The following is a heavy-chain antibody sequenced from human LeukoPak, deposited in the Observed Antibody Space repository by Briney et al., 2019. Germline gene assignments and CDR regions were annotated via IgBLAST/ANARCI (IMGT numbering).Heavy chain of an antibody. CDR2: ISSDGTNK. J-gene: IGHJ4*02. CDR3: ARGARRGDDYGGFFDY. CDR1: RFIFRNYG. D-gene: IGHD4-23*01. V-gene: IGHV3-30*04. Sequence: PGGSLRLSCAASRFIFRNYGMHWVRQAPGKGLEWVAFISSDGTNKDYADSVKGRFSISRDNSKNTLYLHMNSLRAEGTAVYYCARGARRGDDYGGFFDYWGQGTLVTVSS.